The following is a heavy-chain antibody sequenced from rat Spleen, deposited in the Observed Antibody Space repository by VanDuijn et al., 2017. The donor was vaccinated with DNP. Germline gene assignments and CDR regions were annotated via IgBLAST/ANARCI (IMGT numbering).Heavy chain of an antibody. V-gene: IGHV5S13*01. CDR2: ISTGRGTT. CDR3: ARHVDTGPYYAMDV. CDR1: GFTFSNYG. J-gene: IGHJ4*01. D-gene: IGHD4-1*01. Sequence: EVQLVESGGGLVQPGRSLKLSCAASGFTFSNYGMHWIRQAPTKGLEWVASISTGRGTTYYRDSVKGRLTISRDTAKSTLYLQVDSLRSEDTATYYCARHVDTGPYYAMDVWGQGISVTVSS.